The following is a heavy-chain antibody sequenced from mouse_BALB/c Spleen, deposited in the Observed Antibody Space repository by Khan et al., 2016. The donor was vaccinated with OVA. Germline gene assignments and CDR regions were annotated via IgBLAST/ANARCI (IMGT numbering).Heavy chain of an antibody. CDR2: INPSNDYT. Sequence: QVQLKQSGAELARPGASLKMSCKASGYTFSSYTIHWLRQRPGQTLAWIGNINPSNDYTNYTQNFKDKTTLIVDKSSSTAYLQLISLTSEDSAVYYCVREWAYHRSDGWFAYWGQGTLGTVSA. J-gene: IGHJ3*01. CDR3: VREWAYHRSDGWFAY. CDR1: GYTFSSYT. V-gene: IGHV1-4*01. D-gene: IGHD2-14*01.